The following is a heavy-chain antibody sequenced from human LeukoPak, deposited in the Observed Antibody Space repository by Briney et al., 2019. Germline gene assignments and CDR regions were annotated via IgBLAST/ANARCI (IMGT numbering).Heavy chain of an antibody. CDR2: ISSSSSYI. J-gene: IGHJ4*02. V-gene: IGHV3-21*01. D-gene: IGHD1-26*01. CDR1: GFTFSSYS. CDR3: ARGREILGY. Sequence: GGSLRLSSAASGFTFSSYSMNWVRQAPGKWLEWVSSISSSSSYIYYADSVKGRFTISRDNAKNSLYLQMNRLRAEDTAVYYCARGREILGYWGQGTLVTVSS.